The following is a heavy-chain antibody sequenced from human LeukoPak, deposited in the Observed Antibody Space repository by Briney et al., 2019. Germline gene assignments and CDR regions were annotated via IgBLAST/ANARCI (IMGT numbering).Heavy chain of an antibody. Sequence: ASVKVSCKASGYTFTGYYMHWVRQAPGQGLEWMGWINPNSGGTNYAQKFQGRVTMTRDTSISTAYMELSRLRSDDTAVYYCAREGAWYNWNYFDYWGQGTLVTVSS. CDR1: GYTFTGYY. J-gene: IGHJ4*02. D-gene: IGHD1-20*01. V-gene: IGHV1-2*02. CDR2: INPNSGGT. CDR3: AREGAWYNWNYFDY.